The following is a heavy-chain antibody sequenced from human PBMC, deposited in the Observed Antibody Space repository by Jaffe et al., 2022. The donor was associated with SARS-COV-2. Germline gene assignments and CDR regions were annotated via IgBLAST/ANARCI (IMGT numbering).Heavy chain of an antibody. CDR2: INAGNGNT. V-gene: IGHV1-3*01. CDR1: GYTFTSYA. D-gene: IGHD3-16*01. CDR3: ARAGMKIWDYFDY. Sequence: QVQLVQSGAEVKKPGASVKVSCKASGYTFTSYAMHWVRQAPGQRLEWMGWINAGNGNTKYSQKFQGRVTITRDTSASTAYMELSSLRSEDTAVYYCARAGMKIWDYFDYWGQGTLVTVSS. J-gene: IGHJ4*02.